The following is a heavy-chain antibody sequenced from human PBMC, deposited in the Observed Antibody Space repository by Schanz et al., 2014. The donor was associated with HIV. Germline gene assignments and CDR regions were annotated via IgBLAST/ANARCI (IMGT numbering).Heavy chain of an antibody. D-gene: IGHD3-22*01. CDR2: ITERGGRP. CDR3: AKPEYDSSGNSQSHFDY. J-gene: IGHJ4*02. V-gene: IGHV3-23*04. Sequence: VHLVESGGGVVQPGRSLRLSCAASGIAFSNYAMSWVRQGPGKGLEWASSITERGGRPYYADSLNGRLTISRDNSKNTLYLQMTTLRTEDTAVYYCAKPEYDSSGNSQSHFDYWGQGTLVTVSS. CDR1: GIAFSNYA.